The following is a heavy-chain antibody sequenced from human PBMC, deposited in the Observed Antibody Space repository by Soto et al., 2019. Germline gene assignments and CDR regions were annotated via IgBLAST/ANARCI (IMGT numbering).Heavy chain of an antibody. CDR2: IIPILGIA. V-gene: IGHV1-69*04. CDR1: GGTFSSYT. CDR3: ARDAVYYYDSSGGNAFDI. D-gene: IGHD3-22*01. J-gene: IGHJ3*02. Sequence: GASVKVSCKASGGTFSSYTISWVRQAPGQGLEWMGRIIPILGIANYAQKFQGRVTITADKSTSTAYMELSSLRSEDTAVYYCARDAVYYYDSSGGNAFDIWGQGTMVTVSS.